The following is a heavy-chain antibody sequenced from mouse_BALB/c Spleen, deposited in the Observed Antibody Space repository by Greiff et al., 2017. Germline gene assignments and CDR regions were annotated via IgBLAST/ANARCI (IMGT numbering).Heavy chain of an antibody. CDR2: IDPANGNT. V-gene: IGHV14-3*02. Sequence: VQLQHSGAELVKPGASVKLSCTASGFNIKDTYMHWVKQRPEQGLEWIGRIDPANGNTKYDPKFQGKATITADTSSNTAYLQLSSLTSEDTAVYYCAPYGNYGGYAMDYWGQGTSVTVSS. CDR1: GFNIKDTY. J-gene: IGHJ4*01. CDR3: APYGNYGGYAMDY. D-gene: IGHD2-1*01.